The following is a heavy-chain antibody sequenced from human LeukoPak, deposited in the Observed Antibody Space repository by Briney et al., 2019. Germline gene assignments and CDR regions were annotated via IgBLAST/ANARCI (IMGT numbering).Heavy chain of an antibody. CDR1: GFTFGSYA. CDR2: ISGSGGST. CDR3: AKDREAIVVVILDY. V-gene: IGHV3-23*01. J-gene: IGHJ4*02. Sequence: GGSLRLSCAASGFTFGSYAMSWVRQAPGKGLEWVSAISGSGGSTYYADSVKGRFTISRDNSKNTLYLQMNSLRAEDTAVYYCAKDREAIVVVILDYWGQGTLVTVSS. D-gene: IGHD3-22*01.